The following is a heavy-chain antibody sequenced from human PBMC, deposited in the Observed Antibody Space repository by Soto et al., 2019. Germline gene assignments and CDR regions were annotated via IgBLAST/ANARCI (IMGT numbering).Heavy chain of an antibody. CDR3: ARGKAGLNYYYYMDV. D-gene: IGHD3-16*01. J-gene: IGHJ6*03. V-gene: IGHV3-72*01. CDR2: TRNKAKSYTT. Sequence: GGSLRLSCAASGFTFSDHYMDWVRQAPGKGPEWVARTRNKAKSYTTEYAASVRGRFTISRDDSKNSLYLQMNSLKIEDTAVYYCARGKAGLNYYYYMDVWGKGTTVTVSS. CDR1: GFTFSDHY.